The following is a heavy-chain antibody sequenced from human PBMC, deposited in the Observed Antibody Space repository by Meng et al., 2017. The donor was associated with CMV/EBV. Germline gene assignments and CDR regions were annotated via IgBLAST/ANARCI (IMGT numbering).Heavy chain of an antibody. CDR3: ARDYHDWLPDYYYGMDV. CDR1: GFTFSSYW. CDR2: IKQDGSEK. Sequence: LSLTCAASGFTFSSYWMSWVRQAPGKGLEWVANIKQDGSEKYYVDSVKGRFTISRDNAKNSLYLQMNSLRAEDTAVYYCARDYHDWLPDYYYGMDVWGQGTTVTVSS. J-gene: IGHJ6*02. D-gene: IGHD3-9*01. V-gene: IGHV3-7*01.